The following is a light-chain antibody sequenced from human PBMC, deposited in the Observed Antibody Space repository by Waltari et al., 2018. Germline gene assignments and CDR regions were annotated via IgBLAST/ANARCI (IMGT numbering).Light chain of an antibody. V-gene: IGKV3-11*01. J-gene: IGKJ4*01. Sequence: EIVLTQSPATLSLSPGERATLSCRASQSVGTYLAWYQQQPGQAPRLLISAASYRASGIPARFSGSGSGTDFTLTISSLEPEDFAIYYCQQRTDLPPLTFGGGTKVEIK. CDR2: AAS. CDR3: QQRTDLPPLT. CDR1: QSVGTY.